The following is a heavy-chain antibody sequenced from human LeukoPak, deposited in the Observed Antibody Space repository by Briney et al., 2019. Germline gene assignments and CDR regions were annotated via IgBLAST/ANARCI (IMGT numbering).Heavy chain of an antibody. Sequence: AGSLRLSCAASGFTFSTYAMSWVRQAPGKGLEWVSTISGSGGSTYYADSVKGRFTISRDNSKNTLYLQMNSLRAEDTAVYYCAKGRSIAAPPIDYWGQGTLVTVSS. V-gene: IGHV3-23*01. CDR3: AKGRSIAAPPIDY. D-gene: IGHD6-6*01. CDR2: ISGSGGST. J-gene: IGHJ4*02. CDR1: GFTFSTYA.